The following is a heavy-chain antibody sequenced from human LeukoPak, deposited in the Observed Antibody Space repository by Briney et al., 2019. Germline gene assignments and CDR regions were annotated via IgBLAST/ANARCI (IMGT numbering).Heavy chain of an antibody. V-gene: IGHV3-21*01. D-gene: IGHD3-22*01. J-gene: IGHJ3*02. CDR3: ARDYYDTLPERGAFDI. Sequence: PGGSLRLSCAASGFTFSSYEMNWVRQAPGKGLEWVSSISTSSSYIYYADSVKGRFTISRDNAKNSLYLQMNSLRAEDTAVYYCARDYYDTLPERGAFDIWGQGTMVTVSS. CDR2: ISTSSSYI. CDR1: GFTFSSYE.